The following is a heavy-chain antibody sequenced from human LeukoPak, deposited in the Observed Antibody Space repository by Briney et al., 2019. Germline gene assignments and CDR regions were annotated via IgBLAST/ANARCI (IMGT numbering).Heavy chain of an antibody. CDR1: GFTFSSYS. D-gene: IGHD7-27*01. Sequence: KSGGSLRLSCAASGFTFSSYSMNWVRQAPGRGLEWVSSISSSSSYIYYADSVKGRFTISRDNAKNSLYPQMNSLRAEDTAVYYCARDRWGTPDAFDIWGQGTMVTVSS. J-gene: IGHJ3*02. CDR2: ISSSSSYI. V-gene: IGHV3-21*01. CDR3: ARDRWGTPDAFDI.